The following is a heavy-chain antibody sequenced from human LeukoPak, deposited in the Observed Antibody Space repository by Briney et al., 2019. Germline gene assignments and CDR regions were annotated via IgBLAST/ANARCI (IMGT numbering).Heavy chain of an antibody. D-gene: IGHD4-17*01. Sequence: PGGSLRLSCAASGFSFSSYGMHWARQAPGKGLEWVAVIWSDGRNKFYADSVKGRFTVSRDNSKNTLFLQMSSLRADDTALYYCAREVTNDAFDIWGQGTMVTVSS. V-gene: IGHV3-33*01. CDR3: AREVTNDAFDI. J-gene: IGHJ3*02. CDR2: IWSDGRNK. CDR1: GFSFSSYG.